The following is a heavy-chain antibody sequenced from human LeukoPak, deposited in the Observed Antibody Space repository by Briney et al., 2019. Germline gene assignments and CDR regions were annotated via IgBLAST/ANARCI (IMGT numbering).Heavy chain of an antibody. Sequence: SSETLSLTCAVYGGSFSGYYWSWIRQPPGKGLEWIGEINHSGSTNYNPSLKSRVTMSLDTSKNQFSLKLSSVTAADTAVYHCARDSGSNFDYWGQGTLVTVSS. CDR1: GGSFSGYY. CDR3: ARDSGSNFDY. CDR2: INHSGST. J-gene: IGHJ4*02. V-gene: IGHV4-34*01. D-gene: IGHD2-15*01.